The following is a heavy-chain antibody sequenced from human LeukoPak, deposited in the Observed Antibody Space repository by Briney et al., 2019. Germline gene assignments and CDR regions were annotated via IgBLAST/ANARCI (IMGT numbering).Heavy chain of an antibody. J-gene: IGHJ4*02. CDR3: ARGVLPFDY. CDR1: GGSISSYY. Sequence: ASETLSLTCTVSGGSISSYYWSWIRQPPGKGLEWIGYIYYSGSTNYNPSLKSRVTISVDTSKNQFSLKLSSVTAADTAVYYCARGVLPFDYWGQGTLVTVSS. V-gene: IGHV4-59*01. CDR2: IYYSGST. D-gene: IGHD4/OR15-4a*01.